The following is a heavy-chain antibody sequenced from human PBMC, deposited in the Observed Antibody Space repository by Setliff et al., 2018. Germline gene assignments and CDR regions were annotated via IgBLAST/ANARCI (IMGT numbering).Heavy chain of an antibody. CDR3: ARDRATVIRGVTSFFYYYMDV. CDR1: GGSFSTYY. J-gene: IGHJ6*03. CDR2: IYYSGTT. V-gene: IGHV4-59*01. Sequence: PSETLSLTCTVSGGSFSTYYWSWIRQAPGKGLEWIGYIYYSGTTNYNPSLKSRVTISVDTSKNQFSLKLSSVTAADTAVYYCARDRATVIRGVTSFFYYYMDVWGGGTTVTVSS. D-gene: IGHD3-10*01.